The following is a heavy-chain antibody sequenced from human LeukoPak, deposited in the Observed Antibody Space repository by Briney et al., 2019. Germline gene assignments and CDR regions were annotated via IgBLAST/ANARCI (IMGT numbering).Heavy chain of an antibody. D-gene: IGHD3-22*01. CDR3: ARLSYYDSSGYSEDAFDI. J-gene: IGHJ3*02. V-gene: IGHV4-38-2*02. Sequence: SETLSLTCTVSGYSISSGYYWGWIRQPPGKGLEWIGSLYHSGSTYYNPSLKSRVTISVDKSKNQFSLKLSSVTAADTAVYYCARLSYYDSSGYSEDAFDIWGQGTMVTVSS. CDR2: LYHSGST. CDR1: GYSISSGYY.